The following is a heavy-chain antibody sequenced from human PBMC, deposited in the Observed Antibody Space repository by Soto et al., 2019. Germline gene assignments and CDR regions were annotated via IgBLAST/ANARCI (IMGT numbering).Heavy chain of an antibody. CDR1: GFTFSDYY. CDR2: ISSGGSTM. V-gene: IGHV3-11*01. J-gene: IGHJ3*02. Sequence: ESGGGLVKPGGSLRLSCAASGFTFSDYYMSWIRQAPGKGLEWLSYISSGGSTMHYADSVKGRLTISRDNAKNSLYLEMNSLRAEDTAVYYCARDMGGDAFDIWGQGTMVTVSS. CDR3: ARDMGGDAFDI. D-gene: IGHD2-15*01.